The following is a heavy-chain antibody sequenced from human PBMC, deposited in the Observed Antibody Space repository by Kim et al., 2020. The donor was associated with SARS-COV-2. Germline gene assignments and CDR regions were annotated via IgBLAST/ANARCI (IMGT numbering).Heavy chain of an antibody. CDR2: IKQDGSEK. CDR1: GFTFSSYW. V-gene: IGHV3-7*01. CDR3: AREFDRERQYDFWSGYYHYYYYGMDV. J-gene: IGHJ6*02. D-gene: IGHD3-3*01. Sequence: GGSLRLSCAASGFTFSSYWMSWVRQAPGKGLEWVANIKQDGSEKYYVDSVKGRFTISRDNAKNSLYLQMNSLRAEDTAVYYCAREFDRERQYDFWSGYYHYYYYGMDVWGQGTTVTVSS.